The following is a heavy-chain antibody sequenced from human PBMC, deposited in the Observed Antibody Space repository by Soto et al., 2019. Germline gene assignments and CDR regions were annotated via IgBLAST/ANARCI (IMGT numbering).Heavy chain of an antibody. V-gene: IGHV3-15*07. Sequence: EVQLVESGGGLVQPGESLGLSCAASGFSFSDAWMNWVRQAPGKGLEWVGRIKSKTDGGTTDYAAPVNGRFSISRDDSKNTLYLQMSSLKTDDTAVYYCTRGRLSGHYTDYWGRGTLVTVSS. D-gene: IGHD5-12*01. J-gene: IGHJ4*02. CDR2: IKSKTDGGTT. CDR1: GFSFSDAW. CDR3: TRGRLSGHYTDY.